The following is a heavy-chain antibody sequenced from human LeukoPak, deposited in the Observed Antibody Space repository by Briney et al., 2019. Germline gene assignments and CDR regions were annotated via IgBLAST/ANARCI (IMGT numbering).Heavy chain of an antibody. V-gene: IGHV4-34*01. CDR1: GGSISSYY. CDR2: INHSGST. Sequence: SETLSLTCTVSGGSISSYYWSWIRQPPGKGLEWIGEINHSGSTNYNPSLKSRVTISVDTSKNQFSLKLSSVTAADTAVYYCARDPFGYSSGWYSRAGWFDPWGQGTLVTVSS. CDR3: ARDPFGYSSGWYSRAGWFDP. D-gene: IGHD6-19*01. J-gene: IGHJ5*02.